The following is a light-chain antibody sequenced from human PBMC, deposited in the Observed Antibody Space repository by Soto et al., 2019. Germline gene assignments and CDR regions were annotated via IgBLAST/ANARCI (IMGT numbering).Light chain of an antibody. CDR3: QKYSDWPPWT. V-gene: IGKV3-15*01. CDR1: QSVNSN. J-gene: IGKJ1*01. CDR2: GAS. Sequence: EIVMTQSPATVSVSPGERATLSCRASQSVNSNLAWFQQEPGQAPRLLIYGASTRATGIPARFSGSGSGTDLTLTISSLQPEDFAIYYCQKYSDWPPWTFGQGTKVDIK.